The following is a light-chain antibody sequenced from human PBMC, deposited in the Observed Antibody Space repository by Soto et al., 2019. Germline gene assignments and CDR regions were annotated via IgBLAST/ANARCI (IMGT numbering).Light chain of an antibody. CDR2: EGI. J-gene: IGLJ1*01. CDR1: SSDIGTYNL. Sequence: QPVLNQPASGSGAAGQAITISCTGTSSDIGTYNLVSWYQHYPGKAPKLMIYEGIKRPSGVSNRFSGSKSGNTAFLTISGLQAEDEADYYCCSYAGSGTDNYVFGSGTKVTVL. V-gene: IGLV2-23*01. CDR3: CSYAGSGTDNYV.